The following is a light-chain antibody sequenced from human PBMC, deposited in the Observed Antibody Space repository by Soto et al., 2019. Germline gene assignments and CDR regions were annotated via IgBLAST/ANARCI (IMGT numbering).Light chain of an antibody. J-gene: IGKJ4*01. CDR3: QQRSNWPPSLT. CDR2: DAS. V-gene: IGKV3-11*01. Sequence: EIVLTQSPATLSLSPGERATLSCRASQSVSSYLAWYQQKPGQAPRLLIYDASNRATGIAARFSGSGSGTGFTLTISSLEPEDFAVYYCQQRSNWPPSLTFGGGTKVEIK. CDR1: QSVSSY.